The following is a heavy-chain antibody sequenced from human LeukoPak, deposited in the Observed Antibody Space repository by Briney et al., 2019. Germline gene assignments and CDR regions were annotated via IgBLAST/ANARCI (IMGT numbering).Heavy chain of an antibody. CDR1: GASFSGYY. V-gene: IGHV4-34*01. Sequence: SETLSLTCAAYGASFSGYYWSWIRQPSGKGLEWIGEVNHSGSTNYNPSLKSRVTISIDSSKRQFSLKVKSVTAADTAVYYCARALWFGETFPAYWGQGTPVTVSS. CDR3: ARALWFGETFPAY. J-gene: IGHJ4*02. CDR2: VNHSGST. D-gene: IGHD3-10*01.